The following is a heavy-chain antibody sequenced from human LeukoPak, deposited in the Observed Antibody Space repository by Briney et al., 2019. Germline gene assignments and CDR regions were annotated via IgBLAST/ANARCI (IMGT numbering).Heavy chain of an antibody. CDR1: GYSFTSYW. CDR2: IYPGDSDT. D-gene: IGHD5-12*01. CDR3: ARHDRHWLRGRGMDV. J-gene: IGHJ6*02. V-gene: IGHV5-51*01. Sequence: GESLKISCKGSGYSFTSYWIGWVRQMPGKGLEWMGIIYPGDSDTRYSPSFQGQVTISADKSISTAYLQWSSLKASDTAMYYCARHDRHWLRGRGMDVWGQGTTVTVSS.